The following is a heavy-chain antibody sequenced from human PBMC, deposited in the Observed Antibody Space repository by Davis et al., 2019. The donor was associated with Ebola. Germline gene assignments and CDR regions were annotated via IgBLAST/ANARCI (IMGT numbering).Heavy chain of an antibody. J-gene: IGHJ6*02. Sequence: GGSLRLSCAASGFNFRNFGMHWVRQAPGKGLEWVAVISYDGSNKYYADSVKGRFTISRDNSKNTLYLQMNSLRAEDTAVYYCAKDKLASYYYYGMDVWGQGTTVTVSS. CDR1: GFNFRNFG. CDR2: ISYDGSNK. CDR3: AKDKLASYYYYGMDV. V-gene: IGHV3-30*18. D-gene: IGHD1-7*01.